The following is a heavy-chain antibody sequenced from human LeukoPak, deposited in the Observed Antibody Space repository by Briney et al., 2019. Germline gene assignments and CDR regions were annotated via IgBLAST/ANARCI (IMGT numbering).Heavy chain of an antibody. V-gene: IGHV1-69*06. CDR2: IIPIFGTA. D-gene: IGHD5-12*01. CDR3: AREGYSGYDYSGGAIDY. Sequence: ASVKVSCKASGGTSSSYAISWVRQAPGQGLEWMGGIIPIFGTANYAQKFQGRVTITADKSTSTAYMELSSLRSEDTAVYYCAREGYSGYDYSGGAIDYWGQGTLVTVSS. J-gene: IGHJ4*02. CDR1: GGTSSSYA.